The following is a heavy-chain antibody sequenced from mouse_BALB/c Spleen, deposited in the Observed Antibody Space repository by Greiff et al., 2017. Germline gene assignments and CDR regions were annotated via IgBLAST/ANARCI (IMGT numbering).Heavy chain of an antibody. D-gene: IGHD2-1*01. CDR2: ISSGSSTI. CDR1: GFTFSSFG. J-gene: IGHJ4*01. CDR3: ARFYYCHAMDY. V-gene: IGHV5-17*02. Sequence: EVMLVESGGGLVQPGGSRKLSCAASGFTFSSFGMHWVRQAPEKGLEWVAYISSGSSTIYYADTVKGRFTISRDNPMNTLFLQMTSLRSEDTAMYYCARFYYCHAMDYWGQGTSVTVSS.